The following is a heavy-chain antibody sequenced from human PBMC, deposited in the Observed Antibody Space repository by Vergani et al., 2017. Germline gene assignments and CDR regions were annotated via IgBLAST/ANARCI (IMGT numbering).Heavy chain of an antibody. Sequence: QVQLVESGGGLVKPGGSLRLSCAASGFTFSDYYMSWIRQAPGKGLEWVSYISSSSSYTNYADSVKGRFTISRDNAKNSLYLQMNSLRAEDTAVYYCARDSYHISSEGFAFDIGGKGTMVTGSS. CDR3: ARDSYHISSEGFAFDI. V-gene: IGHV3-11*05. CDR1: GFTFSDYY. D-gene: IGHD6-13*01. CDR2: ISSSSSYT. J-gene: IGHJ3*02.